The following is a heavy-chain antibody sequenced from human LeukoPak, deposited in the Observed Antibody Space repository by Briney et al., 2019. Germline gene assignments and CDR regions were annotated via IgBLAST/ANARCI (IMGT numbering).Heavy chain of an antibody. CDR2: INGDGSST. Sequence: GGSLRLSCAASGFSFSSYWMHWVRQAPGKGLVWVSRINGDGSSTSYADSVKGRFTISRDNAKNSLYLQMNSLRAEDTAVYYCARDHGVYDSSGYYYFDYWGQGTLVTVSS. D-gene: IGHD3-22*01. CDR1: GFSFSSYW. J-gene: IGHJ4*02. CDR3: ARDHGVYDSSGYYYFDY. V-gene: IGHV3-74*01.